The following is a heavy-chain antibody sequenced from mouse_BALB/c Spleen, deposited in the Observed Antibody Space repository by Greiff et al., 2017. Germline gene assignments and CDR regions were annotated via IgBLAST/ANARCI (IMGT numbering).Heavy chain of an antibody. CDR3: TRGEGHYGNFAY. V-gene: IGHV5-6-4*01. J-gene: IGHJ3*01. CDR2: ISSGGSYT. D-gene: IGHD2-1*01. Sequence: EVQGVESGGGLVKPGGSLKLSCAASGFTFSSYTMSWVRQTPEKRLEWVATISSGGSYTYYPDSVKGRFTISRDNAKNTLYLQMSSLKSEDTAMYYCTRGEGHYGNFAYWGQGTLVTVSA. CDR1: GFTFSSYT.